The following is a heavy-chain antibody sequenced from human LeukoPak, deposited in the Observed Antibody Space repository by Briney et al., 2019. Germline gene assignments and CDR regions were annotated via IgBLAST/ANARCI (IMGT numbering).Heavy chain of an antibody. V-gene: IGHV3-23*01. D-gene: IGHD3-3*01. CDR1: GFTFSSYA. J-gene: IGHJ6*03. CDR3: ARGLLRFLEWSPMDV. Sequence: QAGGSLRLSCAASGFTFSSYAMSWVRQAPGKGLEWVSAISGSGGSTYYADSVKGRFTISRDNSKNTLYLQMNSLRAEDTAVYYCARGLLRFLEWSPMDVWGKGTTATVSS. CDR2: ISGSGGST.